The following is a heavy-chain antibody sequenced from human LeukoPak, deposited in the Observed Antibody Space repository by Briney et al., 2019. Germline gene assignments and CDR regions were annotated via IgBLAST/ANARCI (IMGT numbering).Heavy chain of an antibody. CDR3: ATDIYYDSSGYSASDY. Sequence: ASVTVSFTVSGYTLTELSMHWVRQAPGKGREWMGGFDPEDGERIYARKFQGRVTMTEDTSTDTAYMELSSLRSEDTAVYYCATDIYYDSSGYSASDYWGQGTLVTVSS. CDR2: FDPEDGER. CDR1: GYTLTELS. J-gene: IGHJ4*02. D-gene: IGHD3-22*01. V-gene: IGHV1-24*01.